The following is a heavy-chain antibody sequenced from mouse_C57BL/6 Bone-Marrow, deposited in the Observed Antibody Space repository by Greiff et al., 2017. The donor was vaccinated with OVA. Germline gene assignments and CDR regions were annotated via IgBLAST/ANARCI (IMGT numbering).Heavy chain of an antibody. CDR3: TSCGEYSCSSYGMCY. CDR2: IDPENGYT. D-gene: IGHD1-1*01. Sequence: VQLKQSGAELVRPGASVKLSCTASGFNIKDYYMHWVKQRPEQGLEWIGWIDPENGYTEYAAKLQGKATITADTSSNTAYMQLSSLTSEETAVYSCTSCGEYSCSSYGMCYSDQGTS. CDR1: GFNIKDYY. V-gene: IGHV14-4*01. J-gene: IGHJ2*02.